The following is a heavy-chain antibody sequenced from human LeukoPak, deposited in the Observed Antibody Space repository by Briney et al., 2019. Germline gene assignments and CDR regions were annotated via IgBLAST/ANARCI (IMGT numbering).Heavy chain of an antibody. CDR2: VFYSGST. V-gene: IGHV4-61*05. D-gene: IGHD4-23*01. CDR1: GGSISSTNYY. J-gene: IGHJ4*02. Sequence: PSETLSLTCTVSGGSISSTNYYWAWIRQPPGKGLEWIGYVFYSGSTNYNPSLKSRVTISVDTSKNQFSLKLSSVTAADTAVYFCASYGGKGAYFDYWGQGILVTVSS. CDR3: ASYGGKGAYFDY.